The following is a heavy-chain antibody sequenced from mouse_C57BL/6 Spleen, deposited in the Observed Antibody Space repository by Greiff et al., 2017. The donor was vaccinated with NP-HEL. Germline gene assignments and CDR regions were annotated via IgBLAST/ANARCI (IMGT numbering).Heavy chain of an antibody. Sequence: EVKLVESGGDLVKPGGSLKLSCAASGFTFSSYGMSWVRQTPDKRLEWVATISSGGSYTYYPDSVKGRFTISRDNAKNTLYLQMSSPKSEDTAMYYCARQERARAMDYWGQGTSVTVSS. J-gene: IGHJ4*01. CDR1: GFTFSSYG. CDR2: ISSGGSYT. V-gene: IGHV5-6*02. CDR3: ARQERARAMDY.